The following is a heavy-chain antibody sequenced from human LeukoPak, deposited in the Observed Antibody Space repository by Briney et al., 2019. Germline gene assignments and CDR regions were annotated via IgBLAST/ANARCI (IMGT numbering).Heavy chain of an antibody. CDR1: GDSINNYY. J-gene: IGHJ6*03. V-gene: IGHV4-59*01. CDR3: ARRVMGATYYYYYYMDV. D-gene: IGHD1-26*01. Sequence: SETLSLTCTVSGDSINNYYWHWIRQPPGKGLEWIGYIYYSGSTNYNPSLKSRVTISVDTSKNQFSLKLSSVTAADTAVYYCARRVMGATYYYYYYMDVWGKGTTVTVSS. CDR2: IYYSGST.